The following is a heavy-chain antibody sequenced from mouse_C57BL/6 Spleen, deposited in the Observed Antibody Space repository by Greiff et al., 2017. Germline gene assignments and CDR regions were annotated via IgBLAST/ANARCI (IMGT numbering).Heavy chain of an antibody. J-gene: IGHJ1*03. CDR2: INPSSGYT. CDR1: GYTFTSYT. D-gene: IGHD2-1*01. Sequence: VQLQQSGAELARPGASVKMSCKASGYTFTSYTMHWVKQRPGQGLEWIGYINPSSGYTKYNQKFKDKATLTADKSSSTAYMQLSSLTSEDSAVYYCARWGNYEDWYFDGWGTGTTVTVSS. V-gene: IGHV1-4*01. CDR3: ARWGNYEDWYFDG.